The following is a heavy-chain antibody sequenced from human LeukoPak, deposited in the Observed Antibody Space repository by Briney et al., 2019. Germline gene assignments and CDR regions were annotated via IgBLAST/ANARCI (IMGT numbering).Heavy chain of an antibody. CDR2: ISGSGSST. D-gene: IGHD6-13*01. V-gene: IGHV3-23*01. Sequence: PGGSLRLSCVASGFTFSSYAMSWVRQTPGKGLEWVSAISGSGSSTYYADSVKGRFTISRDNAKNSLYLQMNSLRAEDTAVYYCARGTIAAAGYYYFDYWGQGTQVTVSS. CDR3: ARGTIAAAGYYYFDY. CDR1: GFTFSSYA. J-gene: IGHJ4*02.